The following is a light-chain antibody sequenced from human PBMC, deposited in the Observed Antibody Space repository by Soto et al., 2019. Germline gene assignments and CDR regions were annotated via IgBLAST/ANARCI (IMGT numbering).Light chain of an antibody. Sequence: DIQMTQSPSSLSASVGDRVTITCRASRDISRWLAWYQQRPGTAPKSLIHSASTLQSGVPSRFSGSGSGTEFTLTISSLQPEDFATYYCQKYDRAPFTFGPGTKVDFK. CDR2: SAS. V-gene: IGKV1D-16*01. CDR1: RDISRW. CDR3: QKYDRAPFT. J-gene: IGKJ3*01.